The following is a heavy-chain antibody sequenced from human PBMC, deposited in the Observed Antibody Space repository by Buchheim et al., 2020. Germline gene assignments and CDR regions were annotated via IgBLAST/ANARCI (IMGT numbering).Heavy chain of an antibody. CDR3: AKVSRADYYGSGSYCY. D-gene: IGHD3-10*01. CDR2: ISGGGGST. CDR1: GFTFSSYA. V-gene: IGHV3-23*01. J-gene: IGHJ4*02. Sequence: EVQLLESGGGLVQPGGSLRLSCAASGFTFSSYAMSWVRQAPGKGLEWVSAISGGGGSTYYADSVKGRFTISRANSKNTPYLQMNSLRAEDTAVYYCAKVSRADYYGSGSYCYWGQGTL.